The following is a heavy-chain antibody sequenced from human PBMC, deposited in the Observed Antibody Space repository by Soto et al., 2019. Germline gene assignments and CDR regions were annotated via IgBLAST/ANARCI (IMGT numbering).Heavy chain of an antibody. V-gene: IGHV3-23*01. J-gene: IGHJ6*02. D-gene: IGHD5-12*01. Sequence: EVQLLESGGGLVQPGGSLRLSCAASGFTFSSYAVSWVRQAPGKGLEWVSAISSSGDNTYYADSVKGRFTVSRDNFKNVLYLQMNRLRAEDTALYYCAKRGYPLAYYYGMDHWDQGTTVTLSS. CDR3: AKRGYPLAYYYGMDH. CDR1: GFTFSSYA. CDR2: ISSSGDNT.